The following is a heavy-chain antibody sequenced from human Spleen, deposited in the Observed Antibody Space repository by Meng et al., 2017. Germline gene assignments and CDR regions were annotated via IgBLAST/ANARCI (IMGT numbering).Heavy chain of an antibody. V-gene: IGHV1-69*05. CDR3: ARGEYCSGTSCYSVLDY. CDR2: IIPIFGRA. CDR1: GGTFSNYA. D-gene: IGHD2-15*01. Sequence: SVKVSCKSSGGTFSNYAISWVRQAPNQGLEWMGGIIPIFGRAHYAQNFQGRVTITTDESTRTAYMELDSLRSDDTAVYYCARGEYCSGTSCYSVLDYWGQGTLVTVSS. J-gene: IGHJ4*02.